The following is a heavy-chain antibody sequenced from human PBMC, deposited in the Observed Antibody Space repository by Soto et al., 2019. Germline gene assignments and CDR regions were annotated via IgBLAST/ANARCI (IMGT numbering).Heavy chain of an antibody. J-gene: IGHJ5*02. CDR3: AMATPTLYNWFEP. CDR2: IYYTGST. D-gene: IGHD3-16*01. Sequence: SETLSLTCTVSGGSINSYYWSWIRQPPGKGLEWIGRIYYTGSTNYNPSLKGRVTISVDRSKNQFSLRLSSVTAADTAVYYCAMATPTLYNWFEPWGQGTLVTVS. CDR1: GGSINSYY. V-gene: IGHV4-59*08.